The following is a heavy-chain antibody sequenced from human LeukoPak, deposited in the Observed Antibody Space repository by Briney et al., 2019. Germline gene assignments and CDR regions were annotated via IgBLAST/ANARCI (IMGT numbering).Heavy chain of an antibody. D-gene: IGHD3-22*01. CDR1: GFTFTSYG. CDR3: VREYYYDASTYYPLDH. Sequence: ASVKVSCKASGFTFTSYGISWVRQAPGQGLERMGWISNYNGNTNYAQNLQDRVTLTTDTSTSTAYMELRSLRSDDTAIYYCVREYYYDASTYYPLDHWGQGTLVAVSS. V-gene: IGHV1-18*01. J-gene: IGHJ4*02. CDR2: ISNYNGNT.